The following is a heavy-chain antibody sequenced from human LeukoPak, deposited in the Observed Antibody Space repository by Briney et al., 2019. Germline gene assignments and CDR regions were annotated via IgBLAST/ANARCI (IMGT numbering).Heavy chain of an antibody. J-gene: IGHJ4*02. CDR3: ARDGISGWYGNHFDS. Sequence: GGALRLSCAASGFTFSSYAMNWVRQAPGRGLEWVSTIRGTGTTTYYADSVKGRFTISRDNSKNTLYLEISSLRVEDTAVYYCARDGISGWYGNHFDSWGLGTLVTVSP. CDR1: GFTFSSYA. D-gene: IGHD6-19*01. CDR2: IRGTGTTT. V-gene: IGHV3-23*01.